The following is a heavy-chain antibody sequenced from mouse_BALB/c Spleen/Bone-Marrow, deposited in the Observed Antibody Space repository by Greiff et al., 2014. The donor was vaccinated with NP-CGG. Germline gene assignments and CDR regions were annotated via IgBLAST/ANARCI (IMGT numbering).Heavy chain of an antibody. D-gene: IGHD1-2*01. Sequence: LVESGGSLKLSCASSGFDFSRYWLSWVRQAPGKGLEWIGEINPDSSTINYTTSLKDKFIISRDNAKNTLYLQMSKVRSEDTALYYCARLGCYGYFAYWGQGTLVTVSA. V-gene: IGHV4-1*02. CDR1: GFDFSRYW. J-gene: IGHJ3*01. CDR3: ARLGCYGYFAY. CDR2: INPDSSTI.